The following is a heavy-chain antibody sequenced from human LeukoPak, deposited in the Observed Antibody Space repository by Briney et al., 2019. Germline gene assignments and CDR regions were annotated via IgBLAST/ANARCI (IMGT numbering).Heavy chain of an antibody. V-gene: IGHV1-24*01. Sequence: ASVKVPCKVSGYSLTDLSMHWVRHAPGKGLEWMGGFDPEDGETLYAQRFQGRVTMTKDTSTDTVYMELRSLKSDDTAVYYCAAPSGSFLGYYYGLDVWGQGTTVTVSS. CDR2: FDPEDGET. D-gene: IGHD1-26*01. J-gene: IGHJ6*02. CDR3: AAPSGSFLGYYYGLDV. CDR1: GYSLTDLS.